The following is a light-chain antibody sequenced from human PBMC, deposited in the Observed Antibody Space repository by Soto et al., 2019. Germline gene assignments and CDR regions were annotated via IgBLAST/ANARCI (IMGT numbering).Light chain of an antibody. Sequence: QSVLTQPASVSGSPGQSITISCTGTSSDVGAYNFVSWYQHHPDKAPKLIIYGVTNRPSGVSHRFSGSKSGNTASLTISGLQTEDEAHYYCCSYTRNITAHLMFGGGTKLTVL. J-gene: IGLJ3*02. V-gene: IGLV2-14*01. CDR1: SSDVGAYNF. CDR3: CSYTRNITAHLM. CDR2: GVT.